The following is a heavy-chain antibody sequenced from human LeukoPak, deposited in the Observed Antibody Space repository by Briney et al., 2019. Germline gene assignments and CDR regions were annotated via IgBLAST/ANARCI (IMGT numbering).Heavy chain of an antibody. D-gene: IGHD3-22*01. V-gene: IGHV3-23*01. CDR2: ISGGSEST. Sequence: PGGSLRLSCVASGFTFSIYAMTWVRQAPGKGLEWVSGISGGSESTYYADSVKGRFTISRDNSKNTLYLQMNSLRAEDTAVYYCAKVLGYYDSSGYSNFDYWGQGTLVTVSS. J-gene: IGHJ4*02. CDR3: AKVLGYYDSSGYSNFDY. CDR1: GFTFSIYA.